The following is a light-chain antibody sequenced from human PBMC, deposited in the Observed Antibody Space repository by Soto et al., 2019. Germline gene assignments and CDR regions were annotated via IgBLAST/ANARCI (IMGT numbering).Light chain of an antibody. CDR1: QSVGSNY. CDR2: GAS. CDR3: QQYGYSLFT. V-gene: IGKV3-20*01. Sequence: EIVLTQSPGSLSLSPGERATLSCRASQSVGSNYLAWYQQKPGQAPRLLIYGASSRATGIPDRFSGSGSGTAFTLTISRLEPEDFAVYYCQQYGYSLFTFGPGTRVVIK. J-gene: IGKJ3*01.